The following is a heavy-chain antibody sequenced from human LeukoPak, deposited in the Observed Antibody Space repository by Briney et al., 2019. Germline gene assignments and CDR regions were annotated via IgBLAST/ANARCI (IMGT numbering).Heavy chain of an antibody. J-gene: IGHJ4*02. V-gene: IGHV3-23*01. CDR3: AKGEAAAAEGFDY. CDR1: GFTLNNYV. Sequence: GGSLRLSCAASGFTLNNYVMSWVRQAPGKGLEWVSAIRGRDFRTYYADSVKGRFTISSDSAKNTLYLEMSGLRAEDTAMYFCAKGEAAAAEGFDYWGQGALVTVSS. D-gene: IGHD6-13*01. CDR2: IRGRDFRT.